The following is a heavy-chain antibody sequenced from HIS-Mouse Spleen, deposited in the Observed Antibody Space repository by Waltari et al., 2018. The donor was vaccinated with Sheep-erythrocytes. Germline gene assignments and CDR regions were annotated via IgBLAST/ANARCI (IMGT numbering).Heavy chain of an antibody. Sequence: QLQLQESGPGLVKPSETLSRTCTVSGGSISSSSYYWGWIRQPPGKAPEWIGSIYYSGSTYYNPSLKSRVTISVDTSKNQFSLKLSSVTAADTAVYYCARGFRLEDDFWMYYYYGMDVWGQGTTVTVSS. CDR3: ARGFRLEDDFWMYYYYGMDV. J-gene: IGHJ6*02. V-gene: IGHV4-39*07. CDR1: GGSISSSSYY. D-gene: IGHD3-3*01. CDR2: IYYSGST.